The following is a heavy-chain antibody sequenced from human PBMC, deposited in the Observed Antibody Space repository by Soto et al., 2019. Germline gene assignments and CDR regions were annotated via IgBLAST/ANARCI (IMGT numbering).Heavy chain of an antibody. CDR3: ARACSTSCYTRPGSYYYYGMDV. CDR1: GGTFSSYA. Sequence: QVQLVQSGAEVQKPGSSVKVSCKASGGTFSSYAISWVRQAPGQGLEWMGGIIPIFGTANYAQKFQGRVTITADKSTSTAYMELSSLRSEDTAVYYCARACSTSCYTRPGSYYYYGMDVWGQGTTVTVSS. D-gene: IGHD2-2*02. J-gene: IGHJ6*02. V-gene: IGHV1-69*06. CDR2: IIPIFGTA.